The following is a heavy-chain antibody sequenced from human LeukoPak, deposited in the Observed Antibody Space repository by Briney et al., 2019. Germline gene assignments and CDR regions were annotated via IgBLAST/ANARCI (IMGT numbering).Heavy chain of an antibody. Sequence: LRLSCAASGFTFDDYAMHWVRPAPGKGLEWVSGISWNSGNIGYADSVKGRFTISRDNAKNSLYLQMNSLRAEDTALYYCAKAQSYDSSGHLSYWGQGTLVTVSS. CDR2: ISWNSGNI. J-gene: IGHJ4*02. D-gene: IGHD3-22*01. CDR3: AKAQSYDSSGHLSY. V-gene: IGHV3-9*01. CDR1: GFTFDDYA.